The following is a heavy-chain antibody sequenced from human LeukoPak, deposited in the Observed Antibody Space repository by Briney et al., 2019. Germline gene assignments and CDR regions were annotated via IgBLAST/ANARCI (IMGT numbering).Heavy chain of an antibody. Sequence: SETLSLTCTVSGGSISSSSYYWGWIRQPPGKGLEWIGSIYYSGSTYYDPSLKSRVTISVDTSKNQFSLKLSSVTAADTAVYYCANQAIVGASSFDYWGQGTLVTVSS. J-gene: IGHJ4*02. V-gene: IGHV4-39*01. D-gene: IGHD1-26*01. CDR3: ANQAIVGASSFDY. CDR2: IYYSGST. CDR1: GGSISSSSYY.